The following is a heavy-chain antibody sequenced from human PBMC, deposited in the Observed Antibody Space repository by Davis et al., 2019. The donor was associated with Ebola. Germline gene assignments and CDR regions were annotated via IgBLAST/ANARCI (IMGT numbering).Heavy chain of an antibody. CDR1: GGSFTTYY. Sequence: PSETLSLTCAVSGGSFTTYYWTWFRQPPGKGLEWIGEVNDSGSTDYNPSLRSRVTISVDTSKNQFSLRLSSVTAADTASYYCARGRGRTYTSGPLYFDYWGQGTLVTVSS. J-gene: IGHJ4*02. V-gene: IGHV4-34*01. CDR2: VNDSGST. D-gene: IGHD2-2*02. CDR3: ARGRGRTYTSGPLYFDY.